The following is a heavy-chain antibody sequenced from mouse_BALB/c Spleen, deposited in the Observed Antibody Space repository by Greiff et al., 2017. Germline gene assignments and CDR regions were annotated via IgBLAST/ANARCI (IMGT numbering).Heavy chain of an antibody. CDR1: GFTFSSFG. J-gene: IGHJ2*01. D-gene: IGHD1-1*01. V-gene: IGHV5-17*02. CDR3: ARADYGKGFYFDY. CDR2: ISSGSSTI. Sequence: EVHLVESGGGLVQPGGSRKLSCAASGFTFSSFGMHWVRQAPEKGLEWVAYISSGSSTIYYADTVKGRFTIARDNPKNTLFLQMTRLRSEDTAMYYCARADYGKGFYFDYWGQGTTLTVSS.